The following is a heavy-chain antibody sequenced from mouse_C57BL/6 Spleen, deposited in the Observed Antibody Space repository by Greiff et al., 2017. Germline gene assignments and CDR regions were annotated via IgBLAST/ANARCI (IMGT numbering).Heavy chain of an antibody. D-gene: IGHD1-1*01. CDR3: TRGGLTTVVRGYWYFDV. Sequence: QVQLKQSGAELVRPGASVTLSCKASGYTFTDYEMHWVKQTPVHGLEWIGAIDPETGGTAYNQKFKGKAILTADKSSSTAYMELRSLTSEDSAVYYCTRGGLTTVVRGYWYFDVWGTGTTVTVSS. CDR2: IDPETGGT. J-gene: IGHJ1*03. V-gene: IGHV1-15*01. CDR1: GYTFTDYE.